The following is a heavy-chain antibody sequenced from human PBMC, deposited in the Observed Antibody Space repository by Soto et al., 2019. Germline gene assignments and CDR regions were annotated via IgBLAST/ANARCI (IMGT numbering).Heavy chain of an antibody. CDR1: GGSFSGYY. CDR2: INHSGST. CDR3: ASRRITIFGPTTRGRYYYGMDV. D-gene: IGHD3-3*01. V-gene: IGHV4-34*01. Sequence: QVQLQQWGAGLLKPSETLSLTCAVYGGSFSGYYWSWIRQPPGKGLEWIGEINHSGSTNYNPSLNSRGPLSVDPSKNQCSRKLGSVAAADTAVYYCASRRITIFGPTTRGRYYYGMDVWGQGTTVTVSS. J-gene: IGHJ6*02.